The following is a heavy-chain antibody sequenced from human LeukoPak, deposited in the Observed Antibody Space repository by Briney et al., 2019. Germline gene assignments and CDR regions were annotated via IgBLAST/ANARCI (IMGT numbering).Heavy chain of an antibody. V-gene: IGHV3-7*01. CDR2: IKQDGSDK. D-gene: IGHD2-2*01. Sequence: PGGSLRLSCAASGFTFSTYWMSWVRQAPGKGLEWVANIKQDGSDKFYVDSVKGRFTISRDNAKNSMYLQMNGLRAEDTAVYYCARVLPVASRDYWGQGTLVTVSS. CDR1: GFTFSTYW. CDR3: ARVLPVASRDY. J-gene: IGHJ4*02.